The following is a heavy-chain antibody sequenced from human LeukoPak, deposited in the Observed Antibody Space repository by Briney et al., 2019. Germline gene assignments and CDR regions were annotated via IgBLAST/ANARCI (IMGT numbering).Heavy chain of an antibody. Sequence: GGSLRLSCAASGFTFSSYSMNWVRQAPGKGLEWVSYISSSSSTIYYADSVEGRFTISRDNSKNTLYLQMNSLRAEDTAVYYCAKGILVSTGYSSGWYYFDYWGQGTLVTVSS. CDR1: GFTFSSYS. CDR2: ISSSSSTI. D-gene: IGHD6-19*01. CDR3: AKGILVSTGYSSGWYYFDY. V-gene: IGHV3-48*01. J-gene: IGHJ4*02.